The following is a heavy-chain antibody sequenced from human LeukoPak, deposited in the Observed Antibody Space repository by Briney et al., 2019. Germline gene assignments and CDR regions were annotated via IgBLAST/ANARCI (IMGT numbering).Heavy chain of an antibody. CDR3: ARYCSSTSCYSPPFYYYYYMDV. Sequence: GGSLRLSCVASGFTFDDAAMHWVRQPPGKGLEWVSGISWSSDSIAYADSVKGRFTISRDNAKNSLYLQMNSLRAEDTAVYYCARYCSSTSCYSPPFYYYYYMDVWGKGTTITVSS. J-gene: IGHJ6*03. CDR2: ISWSSDSI. D-gene: IGHD2-2*02. V-gene: IGHV3-9*01. CDR1: GFTFDDAA.